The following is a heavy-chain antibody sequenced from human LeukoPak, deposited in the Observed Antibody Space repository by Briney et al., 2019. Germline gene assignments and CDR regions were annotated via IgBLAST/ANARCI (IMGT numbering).Heavy chain of an antibody. V-gene: IGHV1-69*04. CDR3: ARDSVGATYYYYYGMDV. J-gene: IGHJ6*02. CDR1: GYTFTGYY. Sequence: ASVKVSCKASGYTFTGYYMHWVRQAPGQGLEWMGRIIPILGIANYAQKFQGRVTITADKSTSTAYMELSSLRSEDTAVYYCARDSVGATYYYYYGMDVWGQGTTVTVSS. D-gene: IGHD1-26*01. CDR2: IIPILGIA.